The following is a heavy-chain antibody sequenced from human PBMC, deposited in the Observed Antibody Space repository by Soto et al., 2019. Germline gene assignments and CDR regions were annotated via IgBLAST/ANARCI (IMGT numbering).Heavy chain of an antibody. J-gene: IGHJ3*01. CDR1: GGSFIGYF. CDR2: VNHNGRN. Sequence: SETLSLTCDVYGGSFIGYFWNWIRQSPGKGLEWIGKVNHNGRNNYNPSLKSRVTISLDMSKKQISLKLTSVTAADTAVYYCARGGSSDWQVAFDFWGQGTMVTVSS. V-gene: IGHV4-34*01. D-gene: IGHD6-19*01. CDR3: ARGGSSDWQVAFDF.